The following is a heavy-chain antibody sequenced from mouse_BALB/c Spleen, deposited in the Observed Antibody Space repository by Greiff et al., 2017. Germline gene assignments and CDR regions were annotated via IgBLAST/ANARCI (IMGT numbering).Heavy chain of an antibody. J-gene: IGHJ2*01. CDR1: GFNIKDTY. D-gene: IGHD2-4*01. V-gene: IGHV14-3*02. CDR3: AREVIYYDYDYFDY. CDR2: IDPANGNT. Sequence: VQLQQSGAELVKPGASVKLSCTASGFNIKDTYMHWVKQRPEQGLEWIGRIDPANGNTKYDPKFQGKATITADTSSNTAYLQLSSLTSEDTAVYYCAREVIYYDYDYFDYWGQGTTLTVSS.